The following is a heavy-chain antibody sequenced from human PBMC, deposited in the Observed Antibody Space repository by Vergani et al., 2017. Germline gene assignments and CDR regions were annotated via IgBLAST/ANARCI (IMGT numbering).Heavy chain of an antibody. CDR2: IIPIFGTA. V-gene: IGHV1-69*01. CDR1: GGTFSSYA. Sequence: QVQLVQSGAEVKNPGSPVKVSCKASGGTFSSYAISWVRQAPGQGLEWMGGIIPIFGTANYAQMFQGRVTITADESTSTAYMERSSLSSEDTAVYYCAGTTLAVNELDYGGQGTLVTVSS. D-gene: IGHD2-15*01. J-gene: IGHJ4*02. CDR3: AGTTLAVNELDY.